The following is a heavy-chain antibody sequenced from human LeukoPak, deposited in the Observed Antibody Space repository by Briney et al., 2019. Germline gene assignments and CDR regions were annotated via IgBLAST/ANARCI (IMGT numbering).Heavy chain of an antibody. CDR1: GFTLNIYA. V-gene: IGHV3-64D*06. CDR2: ISTDGRGT. D-gene: IGHD1-26*01. J-gene: IGHJ5*02. Sequence: GGSLRLSCSASGFTLNIYAMHWVRKAPGTGLEYVSAISTDGRGTYYADSVKGRFTISRDNSKNTLYLQMSSLRPEDTAIYYCVKYSNSCYDPWGQGTLVTVSS. CDR3: VKYSNSCYDP.